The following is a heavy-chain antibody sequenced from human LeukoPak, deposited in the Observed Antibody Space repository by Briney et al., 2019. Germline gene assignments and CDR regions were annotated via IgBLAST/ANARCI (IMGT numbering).Heavy chain of an antibody. D-gene: IGHD2-2*01. V-gene: IGHV6-1*01. CDR3: ARDYYCSSFSCSFDY. J-gene: IGHJ4*02. CDR2: TYYRYQWYY. Sequence: SQTVPLTCAISVDSVSSSSVAWNWLRQSPSRGLEGLGRTYYRYQWYYEYAVSVKGRITINPDTSQNQFSLHLNSVTPEDMAVYYCARDYYCSSFSCSFDYWGQGTLVTVSS. CDR1: VDSVSSSSVA.